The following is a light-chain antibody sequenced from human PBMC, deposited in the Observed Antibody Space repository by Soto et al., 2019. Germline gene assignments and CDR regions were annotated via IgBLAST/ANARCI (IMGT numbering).Light chain of an antibody. CDR1: SVDINY. Sequence: QSALTQPPAASGSRGQSVTISCTGTSVDINYVSWFQQHPGKAPKLIICEVTKRPSGVPDRFSGSKSGDTASLTVPGLQDDDEADYYCSSYAGRDIWEFGGGTQLTVL. CDR2: EVT. J-gene: IGLJ3*02. CDR3: SSYAGRDIWE. V-gene: IGLV2-8*01.